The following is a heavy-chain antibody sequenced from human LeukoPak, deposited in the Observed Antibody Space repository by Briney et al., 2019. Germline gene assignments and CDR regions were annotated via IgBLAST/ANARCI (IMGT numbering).Heavy chain of an antibody. J-gene: IGHJ3*02. CDR1: GGSISSYY. CDR3: ARVGAPWSFDI. V-gene: IGHV4-59*01. CDR2: IYYSGST. Sequence: PSETLSLTCTVSGGSISSYYWSWIRQPPGKGLEWIGYIYYSGSTNYNPSLKSRVTISVDTSKNQFSLKLSSVTAADTAVYYCARVGAPWSFDIWGQGTMVTVSS. D-gene: IGHD1-26*01.